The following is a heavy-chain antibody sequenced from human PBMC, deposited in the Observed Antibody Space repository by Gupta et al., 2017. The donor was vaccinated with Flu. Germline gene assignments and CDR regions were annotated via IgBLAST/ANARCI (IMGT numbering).Heavy chain of an antibody. J-gene: IGHJ4*02. CDR3: SRDPYYFDY. Sequence: WFRQAPGKGLEWVGFIRSKAYGGTTEYAASVKGRFTISRDDSKSIAYLQMNSLKTEDTAVYYCSRDPYYFDYWGQGTLVTVSS. V-gene: IGHV3-49*03. CDR2: IRSKAYGGTT.